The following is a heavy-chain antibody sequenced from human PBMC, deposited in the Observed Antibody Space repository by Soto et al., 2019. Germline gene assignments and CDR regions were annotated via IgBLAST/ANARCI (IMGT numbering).Heavy chain of an antibody. CDR1: GFTFSSYA. V-gene: IGHV3-23*01. Sequence: GGSLRLSCAASGFTFSSYAMSWVRQAPGKGLEWVSAISGSGGSTYYADSVKGRFTISRDNSKNTLYLQMNSLRAEDTAVYYCAKAALLWFGEPKWLEYYYMDVWGKGTTVTVSS. CDR2: ISGSGGST. CDR3: AKAALLWFGEPKWLEYYYMDV. J-gene: IGHJ6*03. D-gene: IGHD3-10*01.